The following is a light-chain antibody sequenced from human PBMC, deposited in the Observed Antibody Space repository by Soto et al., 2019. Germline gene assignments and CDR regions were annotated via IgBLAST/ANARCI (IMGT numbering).Light chain of an antibody. CDR1: SSDVGDYNY. CDR2: DVR. Sequence: QSALTQPASVSGSPGQSITISCTGSSSDVGDYNYVSWYQQHPGKAPKLIIYDVRSRPLGVSDRFSGSKSVNTASLTISGLQAEDEADYYCSSYTTTDTLGIFGGGTKVTVL. V-gene: IGLV2-14*03. J-gene: IGLJ2*01. CDR3: SSYTTTDTLGI.